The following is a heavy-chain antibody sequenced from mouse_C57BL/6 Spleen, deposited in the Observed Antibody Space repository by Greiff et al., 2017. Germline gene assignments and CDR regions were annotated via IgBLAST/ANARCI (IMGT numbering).Heavy chain of an antibody. Sequence: HVKQSGPELVKPGASVKISCKASGYSFTDYNMNWVKQSNGKSLEWIGVINPNYGTTSYNQKFKGKATLTVDQSSSTAYMQLNSLTSEDSAVYYCASPYYYGSSLYAMDYWGQGTSVTVSS. V-gene: IGHV1-39*01. CDR2: INPNYGTT. J-gene: IGHJ4*01. CDR1: GYSFTDYN. CDR3: ASPYYYGSSLYAMDY. D-gene: IGHD1-1*01.